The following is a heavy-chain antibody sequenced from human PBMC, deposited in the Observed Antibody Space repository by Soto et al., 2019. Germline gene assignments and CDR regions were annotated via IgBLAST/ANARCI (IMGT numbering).Heavy chain of an antibody. V-gene: IGHV4-39*01. CDR3: ARRPNRGSYYY. Sequence: PSETLSLTCTVSGDSITTNNYYWGWIRQSPGKRLEWIGSIYYSGSTYYNPSLKSRVTISGDTSKNQFSLKLSSVTAADTAVYYCARRPNRGSYYYWGQGILVTVS. CDR2: IYYSGST. CDR1: GDSITTNNYY. D-gene: IGHD1-26*01. J-gene: IGHJ4*02.